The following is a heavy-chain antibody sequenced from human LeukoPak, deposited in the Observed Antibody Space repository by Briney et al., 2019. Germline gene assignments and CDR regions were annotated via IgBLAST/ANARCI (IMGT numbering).Heavy chain of an antibody. V-gene: IGHV3-23*01. CDR2: ISGSGGST. J-gene: IGHJ3*02. CDR3: AVHSGKTPNDAFDI. Sequence: GGSLRLSCAASGVTFNTYSMSWVRQAPGKGLEWVSAISGSGGSTYYADSVKGRFTISRDNSKNTLYLQINSLRAEDTAVYYCAVHSGKTPNDAFDIWGQGTMVTVSS. D-gene: IGHD1-1*01. CDR1: GVTFNTYS.